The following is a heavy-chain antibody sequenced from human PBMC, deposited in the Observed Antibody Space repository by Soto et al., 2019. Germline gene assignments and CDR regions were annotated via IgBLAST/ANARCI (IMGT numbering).Heavy chain of an antibody. D-gene: IGHD2-2*01. Sequence: EVQLLESGGGLVQPGGSLRLSCAASGFTFSSYAVSWVRQAPGKGLEWVSAISGSGGSTYYADSVKGRFTISRDNSKNTLYLQMNTLRAEDTAVYYCAKDRMPIWVSYFDYWGQGTLVTVSS. CDR3: AKDRMPIWVSYFDY. J-gene: IGHJ4*02. CDR1: GFTFSSYA. CDR2: ISGSGGST. V-gene: IGHV3-23*01.